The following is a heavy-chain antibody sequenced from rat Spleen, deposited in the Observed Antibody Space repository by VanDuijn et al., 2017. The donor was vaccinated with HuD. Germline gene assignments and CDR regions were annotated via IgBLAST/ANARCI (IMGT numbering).Heavy chain of an antibody. Sequence: EVQLQESGPGLVKPSQSLSLTCSVTSYSITSYSRWNWIRSFPGNKLEWMGYIDSVGSTNYNPSLRSRISIARDTSKNQFFLQVNSVTTEDTATYYCARTNNPYFYVMDAWGQGASVTVSS. V-gene: IGHV3-3*01. CDR3: ARTNNPYFYVMDA. CDR2: IDSVGST. D-gene: IGHD3-4*01. J-gene: IGHJ4*01. CDR1: SYSITSYSR.